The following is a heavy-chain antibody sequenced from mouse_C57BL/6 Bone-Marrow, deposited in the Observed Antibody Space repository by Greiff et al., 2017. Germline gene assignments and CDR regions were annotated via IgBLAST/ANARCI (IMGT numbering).Heavy chain of an antibody. J-gene: IGHJ4*01. D-gene: IGHD2-3*01. CDR2: IDPNSGGT. V-gene: IGHV1-72*01. CDR3: ARGGRLLEYYYAMDY. CDR1: GYTFTSYW. Sequence: QVQLKESGAELVKPGASVKLSCKASGYTFTSYWMHWVKQRPGRGLEWIGRIDPNSGGTKYNEKFKSKATLTVDKPSSTAYMQLSSLTSEDSAVYYCARGGRLLEYYYAMDYWGQGTSVTVSS.